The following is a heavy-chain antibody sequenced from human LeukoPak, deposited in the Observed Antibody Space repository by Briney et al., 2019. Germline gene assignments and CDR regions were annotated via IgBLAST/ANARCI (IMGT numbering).Heavy chain of an antibody. V-gene: IGHV4-59*01. D-gene: IGHD3-3*01. CDR2: YYYSGST. CDR3: ARGITIFGVVTYYYYGMDV. Sequence: SETLSLTCTVSGXSISSYYWSWIRQPPGKGLEWIVYYYYSGSTNYNPSLKSRVTISVDTSKNQFSLKLSSVTAADTAVYCCARGITIFGVVTYYYYGMDVWGQGTTVTVSS. CDR1: GXSISSYY. J-gene: IGHJ6*02.